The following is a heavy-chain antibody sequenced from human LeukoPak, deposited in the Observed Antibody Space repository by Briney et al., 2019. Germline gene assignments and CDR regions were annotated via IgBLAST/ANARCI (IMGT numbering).Heavy chain of an antibody. V-gene: IGHV3-30*19. Sequence: GGSLRLSCTASGFNFGSDAMHWVRQAPGKGLEWVAVISKDGSDKYYPGSVRGRFTISRDNSKNTIYLQMDSLRAEDTAIYYCARDYWWNYDYWGQGTLVTVSS. CDR1: GFNFGSDA. CDR2: ISKDGSDK. D-gene: IGHD1-7*01. CDR3: ARDYWWNYDY. J-gene: IGHJ4*02.